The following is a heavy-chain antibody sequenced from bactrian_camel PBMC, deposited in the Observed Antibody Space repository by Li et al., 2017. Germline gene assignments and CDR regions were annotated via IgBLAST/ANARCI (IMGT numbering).Heavy chain of an antibody. Sequence: HVQLVESGGALVMPGESLRLSCVGSGYTFSRYAMSWVRQAPGKDLEWVSSINGGGATATYYADSVKGRFTISRDDAKNTLYLQMNSLKFEDTAQYYSTRLAGIWGQGTQVTVS. V-gene: IGHV3S6*01. CDR1: GYTFSRYA. CDR2: INGGGATAT. CDR3: TRLAGI. D-gene: IGHD6*01. J-gene: IGHJ4*01.